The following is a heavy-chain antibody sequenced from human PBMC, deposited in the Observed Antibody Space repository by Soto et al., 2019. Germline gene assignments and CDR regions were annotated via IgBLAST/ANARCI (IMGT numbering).Heavy chain of an antibody. CDR3: ARVKVFELPTVNWFDP. CDR2: ISAYNGNT. J-gene: IGHJ5*02. CDR1: GYTFTSYG. Sequence: ASVKVSCKASGYTFTSYGISWVRQAPGQGLEWMGWISAYNGNTNYAQKLQGRVTMTTDTSTSTAYMELRSLRSDDTAVYYCARVKVFELPTVNWFDPWGQGTLVTVSS. D-gene: IGHD1-7*01. V-gene: IGHV1-18*01.